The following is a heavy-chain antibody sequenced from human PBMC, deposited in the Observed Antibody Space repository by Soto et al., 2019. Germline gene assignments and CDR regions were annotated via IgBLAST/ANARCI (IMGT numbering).Heavy chain of an antibody. J-gene: IGHJ6*02. CDR2: IYPADSDT. CDR1: GYRFPTYW. Sequence: GESLKISCKASGYRFPTYWIAWVRQMPGKGLEWMGIIYPADSDTKYSPSFQGQVTISADKSISTAYVQWSSLRASDTAMYYCAIVGDFVTGDPHGMDGCGQGTTVTVSS. D-gene: IGHD3-9*01. V-gene: IGHV5-51*01. CDR3: AIVGDFVTGDPHGMDG.